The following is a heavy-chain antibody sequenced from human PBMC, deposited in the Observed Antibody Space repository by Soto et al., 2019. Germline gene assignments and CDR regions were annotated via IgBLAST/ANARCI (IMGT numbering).Heavy chain of an antibody. Sequence: SETLSLTCAVYGGSFSGYYWSWIRQPPGKGLEWIGEINHSGSTNYNPSLKSRVTISVDTSKNQFSLKLSSVTAADTAVYYCARGAITIFGVVTNYGMDVWGPGTTVTV. D-gene: IGHD3-3*01. J-gene: IGHJ6*02. CDR1: GGSFSGYY. V-gene: IGHV4-34*01. CDR3: ARGAITIFGVVTNYGMDV. CDR2: INHSGST.